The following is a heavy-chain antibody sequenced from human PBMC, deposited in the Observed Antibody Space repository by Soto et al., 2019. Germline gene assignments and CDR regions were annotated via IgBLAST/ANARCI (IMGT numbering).Heavy chain of an antibody. V-gene: IGHV5-51*01. J-gene: IGHJ4*02. CDR3: ARLKLLRGCTNGVCYTGFDY. CDR1: GYSFTSYW. D-gene: IGHD2-8*01. CDR2: IYPGDSDT. Sequence: PGESLKISCKGSGYSFTSYWIGWVRQMPGKGLEWMGIIYPGDSDTRYSPSFQGQVTISADKSISTAYLQWSSLKASDTAMYYCARLKLLRGCTNGVCYTGFDYWGQGTLLTVSS.